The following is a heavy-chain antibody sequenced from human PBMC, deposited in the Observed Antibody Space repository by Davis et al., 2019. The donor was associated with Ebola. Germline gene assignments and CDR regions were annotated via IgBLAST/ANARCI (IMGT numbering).Heavy chain of an antibody. V-gene: IGHV1-46*01. Sequence: ASVKVSCKASGYTFTNYYMHWVRQAPGQGLAWMGMINPTDGRTISAQKFQGRVTMTSDTSTSTVYMELSSLRSEDTAVYYCAREPIVVVVTATEPYDYYGMDVWGKGTTVTVSS. CDR1: GYTFTNYY. CDR3: AREPIVVVVTATEPYDYYGMDV. D-gene: IGHD2-15*01. CDR2: INPTDGRT. J-gene: IGHJ6*04.